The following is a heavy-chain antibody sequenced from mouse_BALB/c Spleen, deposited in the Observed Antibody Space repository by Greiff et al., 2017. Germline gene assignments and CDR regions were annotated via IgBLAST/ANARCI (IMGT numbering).Heavy chain of an antibody. CDR2: IDPANGNT. V-gene: IGHV14-3*02. CDR3: VYGNSFDY. Sequence: EVKVEESGAELVKPGASVKLSCTASGFNIKDTYMHWVKQRPEQGLEWIGRIDPANGNTKYDPKFQGKATITADTSSNTAYLQLSSLTSEDTAVYYCVYGNSFDYWGQGTTLTVSS. J-gene: IGHJ2*01. CDR1: GFNIKDTY. D-gene: IGHD2-1*01.